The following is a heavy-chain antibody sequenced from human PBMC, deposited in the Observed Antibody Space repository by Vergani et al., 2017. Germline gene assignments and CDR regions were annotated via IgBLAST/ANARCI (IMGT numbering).Heavy chain of an antibody. Sequence: EVQLVESGGGLVQPGRSLRLSCAASGFTFDDYAMHWVRQAPGKGLEWVSGISWNGGSIGYADSVKGRFTISRDNAKNSLYLQMNSLRAEYTALYYGAKDIDIVVVPAAPVGNAFDIWGQGTMVTVSS. V-gene: IGHV3-9*01. CDR1: GFTFDDYA. D-gene: IGHD2-2*01. J-gene: IGHJ3*02. CDR3: AKDIDIVVVPAAPVGNAFDI. CDR2: ISWNGGSI.